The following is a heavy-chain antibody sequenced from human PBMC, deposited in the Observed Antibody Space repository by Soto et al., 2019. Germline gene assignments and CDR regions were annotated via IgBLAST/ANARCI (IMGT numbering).Heavy chain of an antibody. Sequence: PSETLSLTCTVSDGSISRSTFYWGWIRQPPGKGLELIGSFHYTGSTYYNPSLKSRVTMSVDSSKNHLSLKVSSVTAADTVVYYCARHLYSGESSGYYGYWGQGALVTVSS. CDR3: ARHLYSGESSGYYGY. CDR1: DGSISRSTFY. V-gene: IGHV4-39*01. J-gene: IGHJ4*02. CDR2: FHYTGST. D-gene: IGHD3-22*01.